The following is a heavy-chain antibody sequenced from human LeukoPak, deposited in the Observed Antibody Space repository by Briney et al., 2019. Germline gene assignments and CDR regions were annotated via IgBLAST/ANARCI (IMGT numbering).Heavy chain of an antibody. J-gene: IGHJ6*02. CDR2: ISLDGANK. Sequence: GGSLRLSCAASGFTFSSYGMHWVRQAPGKGLEWVAVISLDGANKYYADSVKGRFTISRDNSKNTLYVQMNSLRAEDTGVFYCAKDRVGYSQDYYYGMDVWGQGTTVIVSS. CDR1: GFTFSSYG. V-gene: IGHV3-30*18. CDR3: AKDRVGYSQDYYYGMDV. D-gene: IGHD2-15*01.